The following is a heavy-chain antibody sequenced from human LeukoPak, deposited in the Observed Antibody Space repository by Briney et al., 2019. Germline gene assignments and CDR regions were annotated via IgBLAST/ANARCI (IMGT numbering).Heavy chain of an antibody. V-gene: IGHV1-24*01. CDR2: FDPEDGET. J-gene: IGHJ5*02. Sequence: ASVNVSCKVSGYTLTELSMHWVRQAPGKGLEWMGGFDPEDGETIYAQKFQGRVTMTEDTSTDTAYMELSSLRSEDTAVYYCATGHSSGWYVSHWFDPWGQGTLVTVSS. CDR1: GYTLTELS. D-gene: IGHD6-19*01. CDR3: ATGHSSGWYVSHWFDP.